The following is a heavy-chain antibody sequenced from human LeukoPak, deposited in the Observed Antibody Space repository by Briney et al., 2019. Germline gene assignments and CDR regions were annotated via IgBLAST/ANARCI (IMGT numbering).Heavy chain of an antibody. CDR1: GFTFSSYW. V-gene: IGHV3-7*03. CDR3: ARDRGSPYYYDSSGYAFDY. D-gene: IGHD3-22*01. J-gene: IGHJ4*02. CDR2: IRQDGGEK. Sequence: GGSLRLSCAASGFTFSSYWMHWVRQAPGKGLEWVANIRQDGGEKYYVDSVKGRFTIFRDNAKNSLYLQMNSLRAEDTAVYYCARDRGSPYYYDSSGYAFDYWGQGTLVTVSS.